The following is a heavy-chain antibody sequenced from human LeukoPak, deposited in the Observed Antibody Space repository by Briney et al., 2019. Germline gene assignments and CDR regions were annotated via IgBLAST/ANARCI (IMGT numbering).Heavy chain of an antibody. D-gene: IGHD4-23*01. V-gene: IGHV4-61*02. CDR1: GGSISSGSYY. J-gene: IGHJ4*02. CDR2: IYTSGST. CDR3: ARVRGGYGGNSWLDY. Sequence: PSETLSLTSTVSGGSISSGSYYWSWIRQPAGKGLEWIGRIYTSGSTNYNPSLKSRVTISVDTSKNQFSLKLSSVTAADTAVYYCARVRGGYGGNSWLDYWGQGTLVTVSS.